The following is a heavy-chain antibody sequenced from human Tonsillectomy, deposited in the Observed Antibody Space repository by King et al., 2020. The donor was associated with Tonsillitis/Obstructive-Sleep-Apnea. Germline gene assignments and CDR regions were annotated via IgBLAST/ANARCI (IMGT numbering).Heavy chain of an antibody. V-gene: IGHV4-30-2*01. CDR2: IYHSGST. CDR1: GGSISSGGYS. D-gene: IGHD3-22*01. CDR3: ATREFLDSSGYYRAPDAFDI. Sequence: LQLQESGSGLVKPSQTLSLTCAVSGGSISSGGYSWSWIRQPPGKGLEWIGYIYHSGSTYYNPSLKSRVTISVDRSKNPFSLKLSSVTAADTAVYYCATREFLDSSGYYRAPDAFDIWGQGTMVTVSS. J-gene: IGHJ3*02.